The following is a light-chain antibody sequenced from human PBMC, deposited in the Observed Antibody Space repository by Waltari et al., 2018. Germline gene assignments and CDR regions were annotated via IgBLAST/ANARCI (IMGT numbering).Light chain of an antibody. V-gene: IGLV3-21*01. CDR3: QVWDANTDPGV. Sequence: SYVLTQPPSVSVAPGETARITCGGNNIESKSVHWYRQRPGQAPVRVISYDRDRPSGIPERFSGSNSGNTATLTISRVEAGDEADYYGQVWDANTDPGVFGTGTEVTVL. CDR2: YDR. CDR1: NIESKS. J-gene: IGLJ1*01.